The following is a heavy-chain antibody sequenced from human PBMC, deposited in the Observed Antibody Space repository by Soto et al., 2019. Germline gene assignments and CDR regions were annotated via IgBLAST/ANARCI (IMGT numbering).Heavy chain of an antibody. Sequence: QVQLQESGPGLVKPSGTLSLTCAVSGGSISSSNWWSWVRQPPGKGLEWIGEIYHSGSTNYNPSPEIRGTKSVDKAKNQFSLKLSSVTAADTAVYYCARARGYGSGSSPIWGQGTMGTVSS. J-gene: IGHJ3*02. V-gene: IGHV4-4*02. CDR3: ARARGYGSGSSPI. CDR2: IYHSGST. D-gene: IGHD3-10*01. CDR1: GGSISSSNW.